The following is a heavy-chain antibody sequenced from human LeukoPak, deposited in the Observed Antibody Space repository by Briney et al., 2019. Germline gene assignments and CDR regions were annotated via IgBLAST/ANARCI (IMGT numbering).Heavy chain of an antibody. J-gene: IGHJ4*02. D-gene: IGHD3-10*01. Sequence: PGGSLRLSCAASGFTFSSYGMHWVRQAPGKGLEWVAFIRYDGSNKYYADSVKGRFTISRDNSKNTLYLQMNSLRAEDTAVYYCAKGISHYYGSGSPDQEYYFDYWGQGTLVTVSS. CDR1: GFTFSSYG. CDR2: IRYDGSNK. V-gene: IGHV3-30*02. CDR3: AKGISHYYGSGSPDQEYYFDY.